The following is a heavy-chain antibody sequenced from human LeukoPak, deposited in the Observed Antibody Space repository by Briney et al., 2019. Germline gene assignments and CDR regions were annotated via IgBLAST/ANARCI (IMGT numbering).Heavy chain of an antibody. CDR1: GYTFTSYD. V-gene: IGHV1-8*01. Sequence: ASVKVSCKASGYTFTSYDINGVRQATGQGLEWMGWINPNSGNTGYAQKFQGRVSMTRKTSISTAYMELSSLRSEDTAVYYCARGIAAAGTPLEFDYWGQGTLVTVSP. J-gene: IGHJ4*02. CDR3: ARGIAAAGTPLEFDY. D-gene: IGHD6-13*01. CDR2: INPNSGNT.